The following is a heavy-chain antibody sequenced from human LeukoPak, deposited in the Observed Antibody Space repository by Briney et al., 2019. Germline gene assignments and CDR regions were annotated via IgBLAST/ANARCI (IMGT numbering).Heavy chain of an antibody. J-gene: IGHJ4*02. CDR1: GFTFSSYG. Sequence: PGGSLRLSCAASGFTFSSYGMSWVRQAPGKGLEWVSAISGSGGSTYYADSVKGRFTISRDNSKNTLYLQMTSLRAEDTAVYYCAKSRTVVIPLDYWGQGSLVTVSS. CDR2: ISGSGGST. CDR3: AKSRTVVIPLDY. D-gene: IGHD4-23*01. V-gene: IGHV3-23*01.